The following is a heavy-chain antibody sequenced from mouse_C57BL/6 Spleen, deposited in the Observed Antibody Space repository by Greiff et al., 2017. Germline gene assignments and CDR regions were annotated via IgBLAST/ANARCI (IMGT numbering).Heavy chain of an antibody. J-gene: IGHJ1*03. CDR1: GFSSNSSG. CDR2: ILGGGST. CDR3: AKRSGDYGYFDV. D-gene: IGHD3-1*01. Sequence: VQVVESGPGLVAPSQRLSITCTVPGFSSNSSGVDWVRQTPGKGLEWLGVILGGGSTNYNSALMSRLSISKDNSKSQVFLKMNSLQTDDTAMYYCAKRSGDYGYFDVWGTGTTVTVSS. V-gene: IGHV2-9*01.